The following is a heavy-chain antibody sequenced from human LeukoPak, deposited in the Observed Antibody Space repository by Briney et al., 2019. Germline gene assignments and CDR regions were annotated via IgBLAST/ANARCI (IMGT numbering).Heavy chain of an antibody. V-gene: IGHV4-30-4*01. J-gene: IGHJ3*02. Sequence: SVSLSLTRTVSVDSISLGGECWASIRQPPGKGLGCIGYNYCRGTTYYNPPRTSRITISVDTHKNQFSLKLRSVSAADTALFYCARLKIPEDGTVDIWLQGRMVSVPS. CDR2: NYCRGTT. CDR3: ARLKIPEDGTVDI. CDR1: VDSISLGGEC. D-gene: IGHD6-19*01.